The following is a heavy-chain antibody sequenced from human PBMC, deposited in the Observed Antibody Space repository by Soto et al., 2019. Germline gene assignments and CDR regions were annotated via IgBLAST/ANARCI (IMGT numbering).Heavy chain of an antibody. CDR1: GYTFTGYY. V-gene: IGHV1-2*04. Sequence: QVQLVQSGAEVKKPGASVKVSCKASGYTFTGYYMHWVRQAPGQGLEWMGWINPNSGGTNYAQMLQGWVTMTRDTSIRTAYMELSRLRSDDTAVYYCAILNSGGSGSYYAYFQHWGQGTLVTVSS. J-gene: IGHJ1*01. CDR2: INPNSGGT. CDR3: AILNSGGSGSYYAYFQH. D-gene: IGHD3-10*01.